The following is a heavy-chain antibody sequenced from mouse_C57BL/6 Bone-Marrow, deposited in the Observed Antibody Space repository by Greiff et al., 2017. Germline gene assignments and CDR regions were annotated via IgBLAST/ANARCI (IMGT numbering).Heavy chain of an antibody. CDR2: ISSGGSYT. D-gene: IGHD2-1*01. CDR1: GFTFSSYG. CDR3: SRHTLYYCNCWYFDV. Sequence: VQLKESGGDLVKPGGSLKLSCAASGFTFSSYGMSWVRQTPDKRLEWVATISSGGSYTYYPDSVKGRFTISRDNDKTTLYLQMSSLKSEDTAMYYCSRHTLYYCNCWYFDVWGTGTTVTVSS. J-gene: IGHJ1*03. V-gene: IGHV5-6*01.